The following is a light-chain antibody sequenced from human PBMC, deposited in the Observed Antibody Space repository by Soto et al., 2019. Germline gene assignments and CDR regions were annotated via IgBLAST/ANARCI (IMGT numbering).Light chain of an antibody. Sequence: DIQLAQSPSTLSASVGDRLIITCRATQSINWLAWYQQKPGKAPKLLIFEASRLERGVPSRFSGSGSGTEFTLTISSLQPDDFGTYYCQHYDTYSPMWTFGQGTKVDVK. V-gene: IGKV1-5*03. CDR1: QSINW. CDR2: EAS. J-gene: IGKJ1*01. CDR3: QHYDTYSPMWT.